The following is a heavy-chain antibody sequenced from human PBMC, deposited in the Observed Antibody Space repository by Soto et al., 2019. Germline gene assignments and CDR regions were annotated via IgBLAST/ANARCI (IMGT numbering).Heavy chain of an antibody. CDR2: INPSGGST. CDR1: GYTFTSYY. Sequence: ASVKVSCKASGYTFTSYYMHWVRQAPGQGLEWMGIINPSGGSTSYAQKFQGRVTMTRDTSTSTVYMELSSLRSEDTAVYYCAREMADNGWLSAFDIWGQGTMVTVSS. D-gene: IGHD2-15*01. CDR3: AREMADNGWLSAFDI. V-gene: IGHV1-46*01. J-gene: IGHJ3*02.